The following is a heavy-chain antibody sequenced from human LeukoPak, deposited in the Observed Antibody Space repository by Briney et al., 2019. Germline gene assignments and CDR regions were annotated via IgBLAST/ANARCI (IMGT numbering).Heavy chain of an antibody. CDR2: ISGSGGST. D-gene: IGHD3-3*01. J-gene: IGHJ4*02. Sequence: GGSLRLSCAASEFTFSNYAMNWVRQAPGKGLEWVSTISGSGGSTYYADSVKGRFTISRDNSKNTLYLQMNSLRAEDTAVYYCAKARGITIFGILIDYWGQGTLVTVSS. V-gene: IGHV3-23*01. CDR3: AKARGITIFGILIDY. CDR1: EFTFSNYA.